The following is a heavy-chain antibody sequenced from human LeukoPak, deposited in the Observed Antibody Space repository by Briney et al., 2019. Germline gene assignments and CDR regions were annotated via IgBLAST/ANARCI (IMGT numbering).Heavy chain of an antibody. CDR1: GGSFSGYY. Sequence: PSETLSLTCAVYGGSFSGYYWSWIRQPPGKGLECIGEINHSGSTNYNPSLKSRVTISVDTSKNQFSLKLSSVTAADTAVYYCARGRMIVVVITLKNYFDYWGQGTLVTVSS. J-gene: IGHJ4*02. CDR3: ARGRMIVVVITLKNYFDY. CDR2: INHSGST. D-gene: IGHD3-22*01. V-gene: IGHV4-34*01.